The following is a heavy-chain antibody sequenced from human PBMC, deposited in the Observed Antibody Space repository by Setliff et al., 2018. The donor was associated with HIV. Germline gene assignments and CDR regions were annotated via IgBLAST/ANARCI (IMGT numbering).Heavy chain of an antibody. Sequence: SETLSLTCGVSGYSLTSGYYWGWIRQPPGKGLQWIGFIYNSGMINYNPSLKSRVSMSLDTSKNQFSLKLTSVTAADTAVYYCARGGTSSNWFDPWGQGTLVTVSS. CDR3: ARGGTSSNWFDP. CDR2: IYNSGMI. V-gene: IGHV4-38-2*01. D-gene: IGHD1-26*01. CDR1: GYSLTSGYY. J-gene: IGHJ5*02.